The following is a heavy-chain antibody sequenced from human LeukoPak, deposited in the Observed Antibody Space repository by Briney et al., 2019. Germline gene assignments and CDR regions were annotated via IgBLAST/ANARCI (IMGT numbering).Heavy chain of an antibody. D-gene: IGHD3-3*01. CDR3: ARGRRYDFWSGYPHFQH. J-gene: IGHJ1*01. Sequence: PGGSLRLSCAASGFTFSSYSMNWVRQAPGKGLEWVSSISSSSSYIYYADSVKGRFTISRDNAKNSLYLQMNSLRAEDTAVYYCARGRRYDFWSGYPHFQHWGQGTLVTVSS. CDR2: ISSSSSYI. V-gene: IGHV3-21*01. CDR1: GFTFSSYS.